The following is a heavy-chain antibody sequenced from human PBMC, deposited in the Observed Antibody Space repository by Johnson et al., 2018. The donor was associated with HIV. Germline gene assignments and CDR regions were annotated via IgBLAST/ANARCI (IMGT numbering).Heavy chain of an antibody. CDR1: GFSFSSDV. D-gene: IGHD1-1*01. CDR2: VSGSGGTT. V-gene: IGHV3-23*04. J-gene: IGHJ3*02. Sequence: VQLVESGGGLVQPGGSLRVSCVASGFSFSSDVMTWVRQAPGKGLEWVSVVSGSGGTTYYADSVKGRFSISRDNSKNTLYLQMDSLRAEDTALYYCAKGLGTGDGFDIWGQGTLVTVSS. CDR3: AKGLGTGDGFDI.